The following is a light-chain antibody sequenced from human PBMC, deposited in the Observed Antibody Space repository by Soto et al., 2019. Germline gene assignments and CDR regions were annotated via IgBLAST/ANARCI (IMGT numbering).Light chain of an antibody. CDR1: SSDVGSYNL. Sequence: QSVLTQPASVSGSPGQSITISCTGTSSDVGSYNLVSWYQQHPGKAPKLMIYEVTNRPSGVSSRFSGSRSGNTASLTISGLQAEDEADYCCCSYAGTSTFVVFGGGTKVTVL. V-gene: IGLV2-23*02. CDR2: EVT. J-gene: IGLJ2*01. CDR3: CSYAGTSTFVV.